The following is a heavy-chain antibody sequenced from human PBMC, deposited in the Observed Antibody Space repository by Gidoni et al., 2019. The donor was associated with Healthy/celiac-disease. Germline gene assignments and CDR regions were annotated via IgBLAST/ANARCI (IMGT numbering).Heavy chain of an antibody. J-gene: IGHJ4*02. CDR3: ARDLPRYCSSTSCLPYFDY. CDR2: ISSSSSYI. V-gene: IGHV3-21*01. CDR1: GFTFSSYS. D-gene: IGHD2-2*01. Sequence: EVQLVESGGGLVKPGGSLSLPCAASGFTFSSYSLNWVRQAPGKGLEWVSSISSSSSYIYYADSVKGRFTISRDNAKNSLYLQMNSLRAEDTAVYYCARDLPRYCSSTSCLPYFDYWGQGTLVTVSS.